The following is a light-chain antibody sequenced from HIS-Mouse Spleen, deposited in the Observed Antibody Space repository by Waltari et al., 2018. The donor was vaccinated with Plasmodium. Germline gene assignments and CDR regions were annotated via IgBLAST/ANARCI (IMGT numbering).Light chain of an antibody. J-gene: IGKJ4*01. V-gene: IGKV1-8*01. CDR3: QQYYSDLLT. CDR1: QGISSY. Sequence: AIRMTQSPSSFSASTGDRVTITCRASQGISSYLAWYQQKPRKAPKLLIYAASTLQSGVPSRFSGSGSGTDFTLTISCLQSEDFATYDCQQYYSDLLTFGGGTKVAIK. CDR2: AAS.